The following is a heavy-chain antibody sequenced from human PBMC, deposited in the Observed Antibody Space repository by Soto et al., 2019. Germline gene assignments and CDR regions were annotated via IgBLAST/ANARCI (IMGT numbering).Heavy chain of an antibody. CDR2: ISKDGSKK. V-gene: IGHV3-30*18. J-gene: IGHJ3*02. CDR1: GFMFSGFG. D-gene: IGHD3-3*01. CDR3: ANPSGYYFGVGSHDEASDM. Sequence: QVQLVESGGGVVQPGRSLRLSCAASGFMFSGFGMHWVRQAPGKGLQWVAGISKDGSKKYYGDSVKGRFTISRDNSRKTLYLHMNSLRAEDTAVYYCANPSGYYFGVGSHDEASDMWGQGTVVTVFS.